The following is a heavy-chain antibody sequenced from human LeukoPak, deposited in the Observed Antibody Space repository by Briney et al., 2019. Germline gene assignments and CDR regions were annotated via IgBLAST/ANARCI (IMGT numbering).Heavy chain of an antibody. J-gene: IGHJ6*03. Sequence: GGSLSLTCAASGFTFSSYAMSWVRQAPGKGLEWVSAISGSGGSTYYADSVKGRFTISRDNSKNTLYLQMNSLRAEDTAVYYCAKLGGATISYYYYYVDVWGKGTTVTVSS. V-gene: IGHV3-23*01. CDR3: AKLGGATISYYYYYVDV. D-gene: IGHD5-12*01. CDR1: GFTFSSYA. CDR2: ISGSGGST.